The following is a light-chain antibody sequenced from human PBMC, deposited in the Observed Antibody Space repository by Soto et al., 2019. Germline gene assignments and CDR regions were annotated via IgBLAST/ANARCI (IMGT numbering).Light chain of an antibody. V-gene: IGKV3-11*01. CDR2: DAS. Sequence: EMVLSQSAGTLSLSPGERATLSSWASHRVITHLAWFQQRPGQTPRLLIYDASTRAPGIPARFSGRGSGADFTLTISSLEPEDFAVYYCQQRSDSITFGQGTRLEIK. CDR3: QQRSDSIT. J-gene: IGKJ5*01. CDR1: HRVITH.